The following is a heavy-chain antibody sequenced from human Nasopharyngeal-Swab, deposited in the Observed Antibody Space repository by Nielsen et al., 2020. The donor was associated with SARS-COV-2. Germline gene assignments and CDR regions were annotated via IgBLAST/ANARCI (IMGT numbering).Heavy chain of an antibody. CDR2: ISSSSSYI. CDR1: GFTFSSYS. Sequence: GESLKISCAASGFTFSSYSMNWVRQAPGKGLEWVSSISSSSSYIYYADSVKGRFTISRDKAKNSLYLQMNSLRAEDTAVYYCATHSGYSGYDPFDYWGRGTLVTVSS. V-gene: IGHV3-21*01. D-gene: IGHD5-12*01. CDR3: ATHSGYSGYDPFDY. J-gene: IGHJ4*02.